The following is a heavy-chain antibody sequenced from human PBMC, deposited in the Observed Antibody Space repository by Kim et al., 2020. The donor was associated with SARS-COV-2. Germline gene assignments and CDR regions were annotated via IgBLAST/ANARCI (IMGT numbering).Heavy chain of an antibody. D-gene: IGHD6-13*01. V-gene: IGHV1-24*01. J-gene: IGHJ5*02. Sequence: PKFQGRVPMTEDTSTDTAYMELSSLRSEDTAVYYCATSAAAGRLYWFDPWGQGTLVTVSS. CDR3: ATSAAAGRLYWFDP.